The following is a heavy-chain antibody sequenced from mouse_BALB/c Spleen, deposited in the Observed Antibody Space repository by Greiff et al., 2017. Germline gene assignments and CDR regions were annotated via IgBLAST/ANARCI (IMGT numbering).Heavy chain of an antibody. CDR2: ISSGSSTI. CDR1: GFTFSSFG. V-gene: IGHV5-17*02. J-gene: IGHJ2*01. CDR3: ARRDYGSYFDY. Sequence: EVKLMESGGGLVQPGGSRKLSCAASGFTFSSFGMHWVRQAPEKGLEWVAYISSGSSTIYYADTVKGRFTISRDNPKNTLFLQMTSLRSEDTAMYYCARRDYGSYFDYWGQGTTLTVSS. D-gene: IGHD1-1*01.